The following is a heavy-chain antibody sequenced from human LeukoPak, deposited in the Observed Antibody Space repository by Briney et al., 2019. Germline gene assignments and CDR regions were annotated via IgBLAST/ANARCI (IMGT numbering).Heavy chain of an antibody. V-gene: IGHV3-7*01. CDR2: IKEDGGEI. CDR3: GRLCGNYGGVIDY. Sequence: HTGGSLRLSCAASGFRFNSHWMSWVRQAPGKGLEWVGNIKEDGGEIYYGDSVRGRLTISRDNAKNSLYLQMNSLRAEDTAVYYCGRLCGNYGGVIDYWGQGTLVTVPS. D-gene: IGHD4-17*01. J-gene: IGHJ4*02. CDR1: GFRFNSHW.